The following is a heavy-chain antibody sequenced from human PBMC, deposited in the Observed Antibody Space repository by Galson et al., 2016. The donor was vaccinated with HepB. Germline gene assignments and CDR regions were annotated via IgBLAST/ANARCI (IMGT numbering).Heavy chain of an antibody. CDR1: WDSVSSNSAA. J-gene: IGHJ4*02. CDR2: TYYRSKWYN. V-gene: IGHV6-1*01. Sequence: CAIPWDSVSSNSAAWNWIRQSPSRGLEWLGRTYYRSKWYNDYAESVKSRITINPDTSKNQFSLQLHSVTPDDTAFYYCAGGGASGYALDYWGQGTLVTVSS. CDR3: AGGGASGYALDY. D-gene: IGHD6-25*01.